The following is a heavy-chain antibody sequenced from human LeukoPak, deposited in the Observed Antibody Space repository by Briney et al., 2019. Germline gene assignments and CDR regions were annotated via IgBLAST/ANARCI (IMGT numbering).Heavy chain of an antibody. V-gene: IGHV4-59*01. D-gene: IGHD2-15*01. CDR3: ARATVAATTIDY. CDR2: IYYSGTT. CDR1: GGSISSYY. J-gene: IGHJ4*02. Sequence: SETLSITCTVSGGSISSYYWSWIRQPPGKGLEWIGYIYYSGTTNYNPSLKSRVTISVDTSTKQFSLKLSSVTAADTAVYYCARATVAATTIDYWGQGTLVTVSS.